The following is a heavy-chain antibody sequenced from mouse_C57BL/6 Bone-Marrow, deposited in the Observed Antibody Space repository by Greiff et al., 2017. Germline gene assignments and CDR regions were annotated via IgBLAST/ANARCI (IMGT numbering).Heavy chain of an antibody. V-gene: IGHV1-15*01. CDR3: TRISTTGEATWYLDY. CDR1: GYTFTDYE. CDR2: IDPETGGT. D-gene: IGHD1-1*01. Sequence: QVQLQQSGAELVRPGASVTLSCKASGYTFTDYEMHWVKQTPVHGLEWIGAIDPETGGTAYNQKFKGKAILTADKSSSTAYKELRSLTSEDSAVYYCTRISTTGEATWYLDYWGQGTTLTVSS. J-gene: IGHJ2*01.